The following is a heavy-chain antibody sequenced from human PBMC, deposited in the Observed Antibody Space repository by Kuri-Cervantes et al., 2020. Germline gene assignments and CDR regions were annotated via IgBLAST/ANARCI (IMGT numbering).Heavy chain of an antibody. J-gene: IGHJ6*03. V-gene: IGHV1-3*01. CDR2: INAGNGNT. CDR1: GYTFTTYA. CDR3: ARAPYDFWSGYDYYYYYMDV. D-gene: IGHD3-3*01. Sequence: ASVKVSCKASGYTFTTYAMHWVRQAPGQRLEWMGWINAGNGNTKYSQKFQGRVTITRDTSASRAYMELSSLRSEDTAVYYCARAPYDFWSGYDYYYYYMDVWGKGTTVTVSS.